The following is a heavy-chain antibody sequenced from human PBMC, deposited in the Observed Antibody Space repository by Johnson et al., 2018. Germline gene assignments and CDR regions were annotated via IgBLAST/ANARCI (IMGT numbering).Heavy chain of an antibody. J-gene: IGHJ4*02. Sequence: VQLLESGGGVVQPGRSLRLSCAASGFTFSSYGMHWVRQAPGKGLEWVAVISYDGSNKYYADSVKGRFTISRDNSKNTLYLQMNSLRAKATAGYYCAKKLDSSSPRDYWGKGSLVTVSS. CDR2: ISYDGSNK. CDR1: GFTFSSYG. CDR3: AKKLDSSSPRDY. V-gene: IGHV3-30*18. D-gene: IGHD6-6*01.